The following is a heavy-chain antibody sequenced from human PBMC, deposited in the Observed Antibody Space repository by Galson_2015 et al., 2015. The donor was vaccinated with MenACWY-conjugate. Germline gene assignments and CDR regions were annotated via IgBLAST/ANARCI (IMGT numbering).Heavy chain of an antibody. J-gene: IGHJ3*02. D-gene: IGHD5-24*01. CDR3: VRAEGWLRSAFDI. CDR2: VSYDGSSK. CDR1: GFRFRSYT. Sequence: SLRLSCAASGFRFRSYTLYWVRQAPGKGLEWVAVVSYDGSSKYYADSVKGRFTTSRDNSKNTVSLQMNSLRPEDTAVYYCVRAEGWLRSAFDIWGQGTMVTVSS. V-gene: IGHV3-30*01.